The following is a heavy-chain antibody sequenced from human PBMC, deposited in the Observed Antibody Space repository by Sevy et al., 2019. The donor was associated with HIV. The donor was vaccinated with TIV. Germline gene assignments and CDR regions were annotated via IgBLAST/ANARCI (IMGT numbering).Heavy chain of an antibody. Sequence: ASVKVSCSASGDNFRKYAINWVRQAPGQGLEWMGGTMSIFGPPKYAQKFQGRVTFTADESTRTAYMELSSLIYEDTAVYYCATSGSDLLWFGESLDYWGQGTLVTVSS. CDR3: ATSGSDLLWFGESLDY. J-gene: IGHJ4*02. CDR1: GDNFRKYA. CDR2: TMSIFGPP. V-gene: IGHV1-69*13. D-gene: IGHD3-10*01.